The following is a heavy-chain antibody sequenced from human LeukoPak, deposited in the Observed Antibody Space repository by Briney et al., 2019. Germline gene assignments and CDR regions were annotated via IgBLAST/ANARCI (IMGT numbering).Heavy chain of an antibody. CDR2: IYYSGST. Sequence: SETLSLTCTVSGGSISSYYWSWIRQPPGKGLEWIGYIYYSGSTNYNPSLKSRVTISVDTSKNQFSPKLSSVTAADTAVYYCAREKAAAGIYYYYYYMDVWGKGTTVTVSS. J-gene: IGHJ6*03. CDR3: AREKAAAGIYYYYYYMDV. D-gene: IGHD6-13*01. CDR1: GGSISSYY. V-gene: IGHV4-59*01.